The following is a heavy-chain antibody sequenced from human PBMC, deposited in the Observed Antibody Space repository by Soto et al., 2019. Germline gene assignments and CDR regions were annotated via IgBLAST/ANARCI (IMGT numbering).Heavy chain of an antibody. V-gene: IGHV3-30*18. CDR3: VKGDLDTAVVNSPDACYF. CDR2: ISYDGNNK. D-gene: IGHD5-18*01. J-gene: IGHJ3*01. CDR1: GFIFSDFG. Sequence: GGSLRLSCEASGFIFSDFGMHWVRQAPGKGLEWVAVISYDGNNKYYAQSVKGRFTISRDNSKNTLFLNMDSLRPEDTAVYHCVKGDLDTAVVNSPDACYFWGPGTRVTVSS.